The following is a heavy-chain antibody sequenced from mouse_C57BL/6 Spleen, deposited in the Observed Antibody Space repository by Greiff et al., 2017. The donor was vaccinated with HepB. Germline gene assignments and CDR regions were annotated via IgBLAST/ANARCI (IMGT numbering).Heavy chain of an antibody. D-gene: IGHD1-1*01. Sequence: QVQLQQPGAELVMPGASVKLSCKASGYTFTSYWMHWVKQRPGQGLEWIGEIDPSDSYTNYNQKFKGKSTLTVDKSSSTAYMQLSSLTSEDSAVYYCARRAEKLQAAMDYWGQGTSVTVSS. J-gene: IGHJ4*01. CDR1: GYTFTSYW. V-gene: IGHV1-69*01. CDR2: IDPSDSYT. CDR3: ARRAEKLQAAMDY.